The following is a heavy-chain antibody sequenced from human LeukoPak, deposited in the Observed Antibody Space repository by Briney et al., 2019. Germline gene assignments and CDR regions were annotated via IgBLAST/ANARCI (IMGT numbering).Heavy chain of an antibody. CDR1: GGSFSGYY. Sequence: PSETLSLTCAVYGGSFSGYYWSWIRQPPGKGLEWIGEINHSGSTNYNPSLKSRVTISVDTSKNQFSPKLSSVTAADTAVYYCASAYYDSSGWLDYWGQGTLVTVFS. J-gene: IGHJ4*02. V-gene: IGHV4-34*01. D-gene: IGHD3-22*01. CDR3: ASAYYDSSGWLDY. CDR2: INHSGST.